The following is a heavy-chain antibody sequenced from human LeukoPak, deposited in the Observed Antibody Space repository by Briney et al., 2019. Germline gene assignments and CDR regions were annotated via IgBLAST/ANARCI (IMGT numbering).Heavy chain of an antibody. CDR3: ALFDY. Sequence: GASVKVSCKASDYTFTNYGISWVRQAPGQGLEWMGWISVYNGDTNYAQRFQGRVTMTTDTSTNTAYMELRSLRSDDTAVYYCALFDYWGQGTLVTVSS. V-gene: IGHV1-18*01. CDR2: ISVYNGDT. J-gene: IGHJ4*02. CDR1: DYTFTNYG.